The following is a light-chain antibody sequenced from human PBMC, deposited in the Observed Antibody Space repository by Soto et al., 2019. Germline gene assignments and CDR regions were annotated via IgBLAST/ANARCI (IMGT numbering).Light chain of an antibody. J-gene: IGKJ2*01. V-gene: IGKV1-5*03. CDR3: QRYNSYSHT. CDR1: QSISSW. Sequence: DIEMTQSPSTLSASLGDRVTITCRASQSISSWLAWYQQKPGKAPKLLIYEASSLDSGVPSRFSGSGSGTEFTLTISSLQPDDFASYYCQRYNSYSHTFGQGTKLEIK. CDR2: EAS.